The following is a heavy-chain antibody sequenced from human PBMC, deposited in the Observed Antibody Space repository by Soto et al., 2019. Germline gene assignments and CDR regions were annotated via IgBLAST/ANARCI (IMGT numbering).Heavy chain of an antibody. J-gene: IGHJ6*02. CDR3: ARLGRRDGYNYNYYYGMDV. CDR1: GYSFTSYW. CDR2: IYPGDSDT. V-gene: IGHV5-51*01. Sequence: GESLKISCNGSGYSFTSYWIGWVRQMPGKGLEWMGTIYPGDSDTRYSPSFQGQVTISADKSISTAYQQWSSLKASDTAMYYCARLGRRDGYNYNYYYGMDVWGQGTTVTVSS. D-gene: IGHD5-12*01.